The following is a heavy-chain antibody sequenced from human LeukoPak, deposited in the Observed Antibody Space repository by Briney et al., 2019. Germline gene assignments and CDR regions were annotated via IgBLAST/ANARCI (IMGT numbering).Heavy chain of an antibody. Sequence: SQTLSLTCTVSGGSISSGGYYWSWTRQHPGKGLEWIGYIYYSGSTHYNPSLKSRVTISVHTSKNQFSLKLSSVTAADTAVYYCARLGAARSLPYFDCWGQATLVSVSS. CDR1: GGSISSGGYY. D-gene: IGHD6-6*01. CDR2: IYYSGST. V-gene: IGHV4-31*03. CDR3: ARLGAARSLPYFDC. J-gene: IGHJ4*02.